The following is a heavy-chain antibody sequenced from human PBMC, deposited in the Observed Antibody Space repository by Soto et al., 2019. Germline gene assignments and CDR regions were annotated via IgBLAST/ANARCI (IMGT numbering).Heavy chain of an antibody. J-gene: IGHJ6*02. Sequence: GGSLRLSCEASGFTFSNYGTHWVRQAPGEGLEWVAHISYDGSNEHYTDSVKGRFTISRDNSKNTVYLQMNSLRADDTAVYYCARDMSGGTYNYYYGMDVWGQGTTVTVSS. CDR1: GFTFSNYG. CDR2: ISYDGSNE. D-gene: IGHD1-26*01. V-gene: IGHV3-30*03. CDR3: ARDMSGGTYNYYYGMDV.